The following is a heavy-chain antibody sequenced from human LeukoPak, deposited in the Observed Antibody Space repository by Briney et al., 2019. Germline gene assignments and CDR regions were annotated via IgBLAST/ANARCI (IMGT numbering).Heavy chain of an antibody. CDR3: ARDPYYYDSSGYPYYFDY. CDR1: GFTFSSYR. J-gene: IGHJ4*02. V-gene: IGHV3-21*01. Sequence: GGSLRLSCAASGFTFSSYRMNWVRQAPGKGLEWVSSISSSSSYIYYADSVKGRFTISRDNSKNTLYLQMNSLRAEDTAVYYCARDPYYYDSSGYPYYFDYWGQGTLVTVSS. CDR2: ISSSSSYI. D-gene: IGHD3-22*01.